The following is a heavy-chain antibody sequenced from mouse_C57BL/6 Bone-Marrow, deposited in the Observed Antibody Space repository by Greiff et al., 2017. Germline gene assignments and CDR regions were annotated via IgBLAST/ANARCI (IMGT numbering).Heavy chain of an antibody. CDR3: ALRGFITTVVAWDYAMDY. J-gene: IGHJ4*01. V-gene: IGHV1-53*01. Sequence: QVQLQQPGTELVKPGASVKLSCKASGYTFTSYWMHWVKQRPGQGLEWIGNINPSNGGTNYNEKFKSKATLTVDKSSSTAYMQLSSLTSADSAVYDCALRGFITTVVAWDYAMDYWGQGTSVTVSS. CDR1: GYTFTSYW. D-gene: IGHD1-1*01. CDR2: INPSNGGT.